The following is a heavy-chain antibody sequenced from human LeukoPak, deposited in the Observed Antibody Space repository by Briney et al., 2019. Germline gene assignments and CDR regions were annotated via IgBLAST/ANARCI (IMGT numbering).Heavy chain of an antibody. CDR3: ARCISMVRGVIRPPDY. CDR1: GGSISSSSYY. J-gene: IGHJ4*02. CDR2: IYYSGNT. D-gene: IGHD3-10*01. V-gene: IGHV4-39*01. Sequence: SETLSLTCTVSGGSISSSSYYWGWIRQPPGKGLECIGSIYYSGNTYYNPSLKSRVTISVDTSKNQFSLKLSSVTAADTAVYYCARCISMVRGVIRPPDYWGQGTLVTVSS.